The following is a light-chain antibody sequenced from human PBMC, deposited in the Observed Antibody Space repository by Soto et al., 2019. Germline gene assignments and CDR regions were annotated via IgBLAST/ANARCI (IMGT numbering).Light chain of an antibody. J-gene: IGKJ4*01. CDR3: QQCNSLPLT. V-gene: IGKV1-13*02. CDR1: QGISSA. Sequence: ILLTQSPSSLSSSAGDRATLTCRAGQGISSALAWYQQRPGQAPKLLLYDASNLEAGVPSRFSGSGSGTDFTLTISSLGPEDFAIYYCQQCNSLPLTFGGGTKVEIK. CDR2: DAS.